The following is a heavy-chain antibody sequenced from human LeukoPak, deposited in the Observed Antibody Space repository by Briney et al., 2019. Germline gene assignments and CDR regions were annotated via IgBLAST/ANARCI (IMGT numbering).Heavy chain of an antibody. V-gene: IGHV3-30*18. Sequence: GGSLRLSCAASGFTFSSYGMHWVRQAPGKGLEWVAVISYDGSNKYYADSVKGRFTISRDNSKNTLYLQMNSLRAEDTAVYYCAKGYGSGWYVFDYWGQGTLVTVSS. D-gene: IGHD6-19*01. CDR3: AKGYGSGWYVFDY. CDR1: GFTFSSYG. CDR2: ISYDGSNK. J-gene: IGHJ4*02.